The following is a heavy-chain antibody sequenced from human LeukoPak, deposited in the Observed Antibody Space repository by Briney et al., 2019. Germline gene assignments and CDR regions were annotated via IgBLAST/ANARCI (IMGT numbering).Heavy chain of an antibody. Sequence: SETLSLACTVSGGSISSYYWSWIRQPPGKGLEWIGYIYYSGNTNYNPSLKSRVTISVDTSKNQFSLKLSSVTAADTAVYYCARGSSSDYWGQGTLVTVSS. CDR2: IYYSGNT. J-gene: IGHJ4*02. CDR3: ARGSSSDY. V-gene: IGHV4-59*01. CDR1: GGSISSYY.